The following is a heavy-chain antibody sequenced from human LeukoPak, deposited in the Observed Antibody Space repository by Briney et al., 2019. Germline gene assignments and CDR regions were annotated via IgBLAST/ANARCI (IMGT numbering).Heavy chain of an antibody. CDR3: ARQTYYYDSSGYYYGYYFDY. Sequence: ETLSLTCSVSGGSISSYYWSWIRQPPGKGLEWIGYIYYSGSTNYNPSLKSRVTISVDTSKNQFSLKLSSVTAADTAVYYCARQTYYYDSSGYYYGYYFDYWGQGTLVTVSS. J-gene: IGHJ4*02. CDR2: IYYSGST. CDR1: GGSISSYY. V-gene: IGHV4-59*08. D-gene: IGHD3-22*01.